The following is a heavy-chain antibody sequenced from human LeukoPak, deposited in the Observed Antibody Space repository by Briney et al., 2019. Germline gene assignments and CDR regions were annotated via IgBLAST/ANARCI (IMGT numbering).Heavy chain of an antibody. D-gene: IGHD4-17*01. CDR3: ARDRGTVTTFYYYGMDV. CDR2: ISSSGSTI. CDR1: GFTFSCYE. V-gene: IGHV3-48*03. J-gene: IGHJ6*02. Sequence: GGSLRFSCAASGFTFSCYEMNWVRPAPGKGLEWVSNISSSGSTIYYADSVKGRFTISRDNAKNSLYLQMNSLRAEDTAVYYCARDRGTVTTFYYYGMDVWGQGTTVTVSS.